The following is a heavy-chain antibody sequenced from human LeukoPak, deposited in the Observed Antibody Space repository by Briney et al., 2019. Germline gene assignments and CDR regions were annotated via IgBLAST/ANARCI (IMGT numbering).Heavy chain of an antibody. CDR1: GFTFSSYS. J-gene: IGHJ4*02. CDR3: ARAGHPGIAVAGYFDY. D-gene: IGHD6-19*01. V-gene: IGHV3-48*04. Sequence: GGSLRLSCAASGFTFSSYSMNWVRQAPGKGLEWVSYISSSSTIYYADSVKGRFTISRDNAKNSLYLQMNSLRAEDTAVYYCARAGHPGIAVAGYFDYWGQGTLVTVSS. CDR2: ISSSSTI.